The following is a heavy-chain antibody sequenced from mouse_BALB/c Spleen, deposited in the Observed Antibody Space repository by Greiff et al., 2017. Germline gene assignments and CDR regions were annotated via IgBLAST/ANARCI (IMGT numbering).Heavy chain of an antibody. CDR2: IWSGGST. V-gene: IGHV2-2*02. J-gene: IGHJ2*01. Sequence: VQLQESGPGLVQPSQSLSITCTVSGFSLTSYGVHWVRQSPGKGLEWLGVIWSGGSTDYNAAFISRLSISKDNSKSQVFFKMNSLQANDTAIYYCARGARGRGYFDYWGQGTTLTVSS. CDR1: GFSLTSYG. CDR3: ARGARGRGYFDY. D-gene: IGHD1-1*01.